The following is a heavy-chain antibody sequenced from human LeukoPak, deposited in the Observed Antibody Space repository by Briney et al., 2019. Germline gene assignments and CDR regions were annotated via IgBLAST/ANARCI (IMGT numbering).Heavy chain of an antibody. Sequence: GGSLRLSCAASGFTFTSYSMNWVRQAPGKGLEWVSTISGGGGSTYYADSVKGRFTISRDNSKNTLYLQMNSLRAEDTAVYYCAKDVAMWLLLNYFDYWGQGTLVTVSS. V-gene: IGHV3-23*01. J-gene: IGHJ4*02. CDR1: GFTFTSYS. D-gene: IGHD3-22*01. CDR2: ISGGGGST. CDR3: AKDVAMWLLLNYFDY.